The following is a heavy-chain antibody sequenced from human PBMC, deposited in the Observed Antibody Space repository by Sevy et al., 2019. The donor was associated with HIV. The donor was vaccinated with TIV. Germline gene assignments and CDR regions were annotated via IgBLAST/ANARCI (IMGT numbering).Heavy chain of an antibody. CDR1: GFTFSSYK. D-gene: IGHD2-15*01. Sequence: GGSLRLSCAASGFTFSSYKMNWVRQAPGKGLEWVSSISSSSSYIYYADSVKGRFTISRDNAKDSLYLQMNTLRAEDTAVYYCARVVAYCSGGSCFAGYYYGIDVRGQGTTVTVSS. J-gene: IGHJ6*02. CDR2: ISSSSSYI. V-gene: IGHV3-21*01. CDR3: ARVVAYCSGGSCFAGYYYGIDV.